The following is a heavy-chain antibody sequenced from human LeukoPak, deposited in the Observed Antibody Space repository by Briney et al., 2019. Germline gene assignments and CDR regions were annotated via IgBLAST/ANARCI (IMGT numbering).Heavy chain of an antibody. CDR1: GFTFSSSW. J-gene: IGHJ4*02. D-gene: IGHD3-10*01. Sequence: GGSLRLSCAASGFTFSSSWMNWVRQAPGKELEWVANINQDGSEKYYVDSVKGRFTISRDNAKNSLYLQMNSLRAEDAAVYYCARAGSLWFGESKFDYWGQGTLVTVSS. CDR2: INQDGSEK. CDR3: ARAGSLWFGESKFDY. V-gene: IGHV3-7*01.